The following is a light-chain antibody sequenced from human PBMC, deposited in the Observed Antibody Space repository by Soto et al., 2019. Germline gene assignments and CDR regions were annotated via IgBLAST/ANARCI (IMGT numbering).Light chain of an antibody. CDR1: QSVSDN. J-gene: IGKJ1*01. V-gene: IGKV3-15*01. Sequence: EIVMTQSPATLSVSPGERATLSCRASQSVSDNLAWYQQKPGQAPRLLIYGASTRATGIPARFSGSESGTEFTLTISSLQSEDFAVYYCQQYNNWPLTFGQGTKVEI. CDR2: GAS. CDR3: QQYNNWPLT.